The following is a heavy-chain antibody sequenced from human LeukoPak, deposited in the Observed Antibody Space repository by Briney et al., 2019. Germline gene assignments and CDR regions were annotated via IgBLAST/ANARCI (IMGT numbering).Heavy chain of an antibody. CDR1: GYTFTGYY. Sequence: ASVKVSCKASGYTFTGYYMHWVRQAPGQGLEWMGWINPNSGGTNYAQKFQGRVTMTRDTSISTAYMELSRLRSDDTAVYYCARDFTYYYGSGSYYEGPDYWGQGTLVTVFS. CDR3: ARDFTYYYGSGSYYEGPDY. J-gene: IGHJ4*02. V-gene: IGHV1-2*02. CDR2: INPNSGGT. D-gene: IGHD3-10*01.